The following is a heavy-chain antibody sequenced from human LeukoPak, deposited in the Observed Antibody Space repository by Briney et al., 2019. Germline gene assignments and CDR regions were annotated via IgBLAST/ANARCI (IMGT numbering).Heavy chain of an antibody. CDR3: ARDRLAYGAFDI. CDR1: GFTFSSYE. J-gene: IGHJ3*02. Sequence: RTGGSLRLSCAASGFTFSSYEMNWVRQAPGKGLEWVSYISGSGSNIYHADSVKGRFTISRDNAKNSLYLQMNSLRAEDTAVCYCARDRLAYGAFDIWGQGTMVTVSS. V-gene: IGHV3-48*03. CDR2: ISGSGSNI. D-gene: IGHD2-15*01.